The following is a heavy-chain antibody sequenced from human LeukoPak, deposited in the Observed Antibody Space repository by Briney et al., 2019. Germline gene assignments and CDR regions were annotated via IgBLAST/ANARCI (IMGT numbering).Heavy chain of an antibody. J-gene: IGHJ6*02. D-gene: IGHD1-26*01. Sequence: GGSLRLSCAASGFTFSTYAMTWVRQAPGKGLEWVSLISGSGGNTYYADSVKGRFTISRDNSKNTLSLQMNSLRAGDTAVYYCAKDVRVGGGGMDVWGQGTPVTVSS. CDR3: AKDVRVGGGGMDV. CDR1: GFTFSTYA. CDR2: ISGSGGNT. V-gene: IGHV3-23*01.